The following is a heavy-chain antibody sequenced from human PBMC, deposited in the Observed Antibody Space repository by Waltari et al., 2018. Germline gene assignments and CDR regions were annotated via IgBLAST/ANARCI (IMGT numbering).Heavy chain of an antibody. D-gene: IGHD4-17*01. CDR2: IYHSGST. CDR1: GGSISSSNW. V-gene: IGHV4-4*02. J-gene: IGHJ3*02. CDR3: AREVNLRLGSERLKGDDAFDI. Sequence: QVQLQESGPGLVKPSGTLSLTCAVSGGSISSSNWWSWVRQPPGKGLGWIGEIYHSGSTNYNPSLKSRGTISVDKSKNQFSLKLSSVTAADTAVYYCAREVNLRLGSERLKGDDAFDIWGQGTMVTVSS.